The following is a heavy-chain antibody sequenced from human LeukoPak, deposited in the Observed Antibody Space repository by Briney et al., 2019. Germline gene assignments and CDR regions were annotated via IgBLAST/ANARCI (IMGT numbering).Heavy chain of an antibody. Sequence: ASVKVSCKASGYTFSDYYLHWVRQAPGQGLEWMCRFSPNTGGTNYAQKFQGWVTMTRDTSISTAYMELSRLRSDDTAVYYCARGTYDLYYYGMDVWGQGTTVTVSS. CDR2: FSPNTGGT. CDR3: ARGTYDLYYYGMDV. CDR1: GYTFSDYY. D-gene: IGHD3-16*01. J-gene: IGHJ6*02. V-gene: IGHV1-2*04.